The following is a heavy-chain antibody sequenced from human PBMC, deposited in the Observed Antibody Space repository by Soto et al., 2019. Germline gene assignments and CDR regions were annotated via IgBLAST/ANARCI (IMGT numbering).Heavy chain of an antibody. D-gene: IGHD5-12*01. Sequence: QVQLVQSGAEVKKPGASVKVSCKASGYTFTSSGISWVRQAAGPGLEWMGGISTYNGDTNAAQTFQGRGTMTTDTSTSTVHMEVRSLRSDGTELYYCAREGVAPYYLYGMDVWGQGTPVTVSS. CDR3: AREGVAPYYLYGMDV. CDR1: GYTFTSSG. J-gene: IGHJ6*02. V-gene: IGHV1-18*01. CDR2: ISTYNGDT.